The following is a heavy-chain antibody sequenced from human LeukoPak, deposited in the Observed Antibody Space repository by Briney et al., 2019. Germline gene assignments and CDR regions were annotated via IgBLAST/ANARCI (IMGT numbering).Heavy chain of an antibody. V-gene: IGHV4-59*08. CDR2: IYHTGST. Sequence: SSETLSLTCTVSGGSISSYYWAWIRQPPGKGLEWIGTIYHTGSTYYTPSLGSRVTISVDTSKNEFSLNLNSVTAADTAVYYCARAGWIITSGIDYWGQGALVTVSS. D-gene: IGHD3-10*01. CDR3: ARAGWIITSGIDY. J-gene: IGHJ4*02. CDR1: GGSISSYY.